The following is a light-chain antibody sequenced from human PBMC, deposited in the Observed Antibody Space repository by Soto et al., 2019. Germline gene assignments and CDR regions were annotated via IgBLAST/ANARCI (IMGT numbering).Light chain of an antibody. J-gene: IGKJ5*01. V-gene: IGKV1-5*03. CDR2: KAS. CDR1: QTISSW. CDR3: QQYKNWPL. Sequence: DIQMTQSPSTLSGSVGDRVTIPCRASQTISSWLAWYQQKPGKAPKLLIYKASTLKSGVPSRFSGSGSGTEFTLTISSLQSEDFAVYYCQQYKNWPLFGQGTRPEIK.